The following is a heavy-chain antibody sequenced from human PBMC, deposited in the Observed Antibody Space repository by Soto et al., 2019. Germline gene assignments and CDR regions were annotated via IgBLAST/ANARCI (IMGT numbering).Heavy chain of an antibody. CDR3: ARHLRSNVWLDS. Sequence: PSETLSLTSTVSSGNISNYYWSWIRQPPGKGLEWIGYIYYSGSTNYNPSLKSRVTISVDTSKNQFSLKMSSVTAADTAVYFCARHLRSNVWLDSWGQGTLVTVSS. V-gene: IGHV4-59*08. J-gene: IGHJ4*02. CDR2: IYYSGST. CDR1: SGNISNYY.